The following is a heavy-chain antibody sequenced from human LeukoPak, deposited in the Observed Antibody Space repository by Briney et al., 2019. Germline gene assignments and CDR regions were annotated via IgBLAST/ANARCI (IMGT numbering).Heavy chain of an antibody. J-gene: IGHJ3*02. CDR1: GDSISRYY. Sequence: RPSETLSLTCTVSGDSISRYYWSWIRQPPGKGLEWIGYIYYSGSTNYNPSLKSRVTISVDTSSNQFSLKLTSVTAADTAVYYCARVPSVIRGVASAFDIWGQGTMVTVSS. CDR3: ARVPSVIRGVASAFDI. V-gene: IGHV4-59*13. D-gene: IGHD3-10*01. CDR2: IYYSGST.